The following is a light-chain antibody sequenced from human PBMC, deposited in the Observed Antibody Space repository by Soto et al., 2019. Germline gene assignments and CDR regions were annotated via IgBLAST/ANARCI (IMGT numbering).Light chain of an antibody. J-gene: IGKJ2*01. V-gene: IGKV1-5*03. CDR1: QSISVW. CDR2: KAS. Sequence: DIQMTQSPSSLSTSVGDRVTITCRASQSISVWLAWYQQRPGKAPKLLIYKASNLQSGVPSRFSGSGSETDFTLTISSLQPDDFATYYCQQYKSHPYTFGQGTKLEIK. CDR3: QQYKSHPYT.